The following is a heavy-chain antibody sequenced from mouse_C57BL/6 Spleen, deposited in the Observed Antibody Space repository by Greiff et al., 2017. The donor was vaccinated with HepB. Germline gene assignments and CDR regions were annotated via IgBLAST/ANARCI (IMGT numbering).Heavy chain of an antibody. J-gene: IGHJ4*01. Sequence: QVQLKQPGTELVKPGASVKLSCKASGYTFTSYWMHWVKQRPGQGLEWIGNINPSNGGTNYNEKFKSKATLTVDKSSSTAYMQLSSLTSEDSAVYYCARLITHYYAMDYWGQGTSVTVSS. D-gene: IGHD2-4*01. CDR2: INPSNGGT. CDR3: ARLITHYYAMDY. CDR1: GYTFTSYW. V-gene: IGHV1-53*01.